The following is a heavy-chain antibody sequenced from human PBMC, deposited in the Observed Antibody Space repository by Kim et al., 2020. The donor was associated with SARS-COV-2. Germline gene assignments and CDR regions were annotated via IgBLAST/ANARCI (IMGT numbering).Heavy chain of an antibody. CDR3: ARDSDPDY. Sequence: GDTKYSQKVQGRVSMTRDTSINTAYVELNSLASDDTAVYYCARDSDPDYWGQGTLVTVSS. J-gene: IGHJ4*02. V-gene: IGHV1-2*02. D-gene: IGHD3-10*01. CDR2: GDT.